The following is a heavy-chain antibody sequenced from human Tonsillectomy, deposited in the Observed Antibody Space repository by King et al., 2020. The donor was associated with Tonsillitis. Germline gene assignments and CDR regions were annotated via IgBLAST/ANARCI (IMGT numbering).Heavy chain of an antibody. CDR2: IIPIITTA. CDR1: GGPFSSYA. V-gene: IGHV1-69*01. CDR3: ARSSRMDV. Sequence: QLVQSGAEVKTPGSSVKVSCKASGGPFSSYAISWVRQAPGQGLEWMGGIIPIITTAIYAQKFQGRVTITADESTTTAYMELSSLRSEDTAVYYCARSSRMDVWGHGTTVTVSS. J-gene: IGHJ6*02.